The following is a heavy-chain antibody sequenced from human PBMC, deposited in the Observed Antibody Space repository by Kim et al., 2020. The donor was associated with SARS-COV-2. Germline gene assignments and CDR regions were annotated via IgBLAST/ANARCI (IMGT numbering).Heavy chain of an antibody. V-gene: IGHV1-58*01. CDR3: AADLGGSYSLDY. Sequence: SVKVSCKASGFTFTSSAVQWVRQARGQRLEWIGWIVVGSGNTNYAQKFQERVTITRDMSTSTAYMELSSLRSEDTAVYYCAADLGGSYSLDYWGQGTLVTVSS. CDR2: IVVGSGNT. D-gene: IGHD1-26*01. J-gene: IGHJ4*02. CDR1: GFTFTSSA.